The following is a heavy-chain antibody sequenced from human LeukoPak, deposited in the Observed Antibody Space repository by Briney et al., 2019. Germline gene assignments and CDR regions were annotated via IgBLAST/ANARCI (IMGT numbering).Heavy chain of an antibody. CDR3: ARDGHYSSSWEDFDY. D-gene: IGHD6-13*01. CDR1: GYTFSGHY. CDR2: INPNSGAT. J-gene: IGHJ4*02. Sequence: GASVKVSCKASGYTFSGHYMHWVRLAPGQGLEWMGWINPNSGATNYAQKFQGRVTMTRDTSISTAYMELSRLRSDDTAVYYCARDGHYSSSWEDFDYWGQGTLVTVSS. V-gene: IGHV1-2*02.